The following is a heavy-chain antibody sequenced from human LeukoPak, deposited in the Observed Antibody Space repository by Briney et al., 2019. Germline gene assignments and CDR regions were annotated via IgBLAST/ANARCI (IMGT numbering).Heavy chain of an antibody. CDR1: GYTFTSYY. D-gene: IGHD2-15*01. Sequence: ASVKVSCKASGYTFTSYYMHWVRQAPGQGLEWMGIINPSGGSTSYAQKFQGRVTTTRDTSTSTVYMELSSLRSEGTAVYYCARVGVRGYCSGGSCYYFDYWGQGTLVTVSS. CDR2: INPSGGST. J-gene: IGHJ4*02. CDR3: ARVGVRGYCSGGSCYYFDY. V-gene: IGHV1-46*01.